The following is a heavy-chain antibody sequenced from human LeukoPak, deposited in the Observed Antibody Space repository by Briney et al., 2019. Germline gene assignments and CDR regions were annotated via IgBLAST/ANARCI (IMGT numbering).Heavy chain of an antibody. D-gene: IGHD4-17*01. CDR2: IKLDGSEK. J-gene: IGHJ4*02. V-gene: IGHV3-7*01. CDR3: ARVPYGDTLDY. CDR1: GFTFSSYW. Sequence: GGSLRLSCAASGFTFSSYWMSWVRQAPGKGLEWVANIKLDGSEKYYVDSVKGRFTISRDNAKNSLYLQMNSLRAEDTAVYYCARVPYGDTLDYWGQGTLVTVSS.